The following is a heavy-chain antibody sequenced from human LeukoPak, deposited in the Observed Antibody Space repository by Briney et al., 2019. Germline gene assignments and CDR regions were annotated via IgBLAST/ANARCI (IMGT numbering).Heavy chain of an antibody. CDR2: INPSGGST. D-gene: IGHD3-3*01. CDR3: AREATYYDFWSGYSGADYFDY. Sequence: ASVKVSCKASGYTFTSYYMHWVRQAPGQGLEWMGIINPSGGSTSYAQKFQGRVTMTRDTSTSTVYMELSSLRSEDTAVYYCAREATYYDFWSGYSGADYFDYWGQGTLVTVSS. V-gene: IGHV1-46*01. CDR1: GYTFTSYY. J-gene: IGHJ4*02.